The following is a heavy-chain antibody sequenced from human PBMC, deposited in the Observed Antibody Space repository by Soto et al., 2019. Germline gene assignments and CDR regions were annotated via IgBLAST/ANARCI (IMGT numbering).Heavy chain of an antibody. V-gene: IGHV1-2*04. CDR2: INPDSGGA. J-gene: IGHJ4*02. D-gene: IGHD6-6*01. CDR1: GYPFTGYY. Sequence: XSVKVSKNASGYPFTGYYIHWVRQAPGQGLEWMGWINPDSGGANSAQKFQDWVTMTRDTSIGTAYMELTRLRSDDTAVYYCARDIGGSSSYLGYWGQGTLVTVS. CDR3: ARDIGGSSSYLGY.